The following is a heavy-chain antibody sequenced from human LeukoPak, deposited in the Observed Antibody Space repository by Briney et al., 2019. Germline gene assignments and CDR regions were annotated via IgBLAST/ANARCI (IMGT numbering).Heavy chain of an antibody. CDR3: ARGYSYGPYYYYYYMDV. D-gene: IGHD5-18*01. CDR2: IYYSGST. V-gene: IGHV4-59*01. J-gene: IGHJ6*03. CDR1: SVSISNYY. Sequence: PSETLSLTCTVSSVSISNYYWSWIRQPPGKGLEWLGYIYYSGSTNYNPSLKSRVTISVDTSKNQFSLKLSSVTAADTAVYYCARGYSYGPYYYYYYMDVWGKGTTVTVSS.